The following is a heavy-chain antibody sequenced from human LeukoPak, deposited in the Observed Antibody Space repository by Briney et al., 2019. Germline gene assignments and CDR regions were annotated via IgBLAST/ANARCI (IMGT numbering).Heavy chain of an antibody. CDR2: IYYSGST. V-gene: IGHV4-59*01. D-gene: IGHD3-10*01. Sequence: SETLSLTCTVSGGSISSYYWSRIRQPPGKGLEWIGYIYYSGSTNYKPSLKSRVTISVDTSKNQFSLKLSSVTAADTAVYYCARGGYYGSGNDFRFDPWGQGTLVTVSS. CDR3: ARGGYYGSGNDFRFDP. J-gene: IGHJ5*02. CDR1: GGSISSYY.